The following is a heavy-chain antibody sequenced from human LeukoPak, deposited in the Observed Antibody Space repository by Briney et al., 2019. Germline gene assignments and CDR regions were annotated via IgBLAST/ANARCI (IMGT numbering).Heavy chain of an antibody. D-gene: IGHD3-10*01. J-gene: IGHJ4*02. V-gene: IGHV3-21*01. CDR3: ATRRFGELTY. CDR2: ISTSSIYI. Sequence: PGGSLRLSCAASGFTFSSYSMNWVRQAPGKGLEWVSSISTSSIYIYYADSVKGRFTISRDNAKKLLFLQMNSLRAEDTAVYYCATRRFGELTYWGQGTLVTVSS. CDR1: GFTFSSYS.